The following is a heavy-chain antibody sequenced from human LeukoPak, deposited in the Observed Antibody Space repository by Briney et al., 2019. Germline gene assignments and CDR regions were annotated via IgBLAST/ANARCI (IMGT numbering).Heavy chain of an antibody. Sequence: SGGSLRLSCAASGFTFSSYAMSWVRQAPGKGLEWVGRIRSRTDGGTTDYAAPVKGRFTISRDDSKKTLYLQMNSLQTEDTAVYYCAKGFGSYDSSDFDSWGQGTLVTVSS. CDR1: GFTFSSYA. D-gene: IGHD3-22*01. CDR3: AKGFGSYDSSDFDS. CDR2: IRSRTDGGTT. V-gene: IGHV3-15*01. J-gene: IGHJ4*02.